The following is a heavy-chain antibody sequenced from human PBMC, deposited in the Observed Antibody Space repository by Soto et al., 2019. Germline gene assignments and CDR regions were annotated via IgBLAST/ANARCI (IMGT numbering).Heavy chain of an antibody. CDR1: SGSISSNNYY. V-gene: IGHV4-39*02. J-gene: IGHJ4*02. Sequence: SETLSLTCTVASGSISSNNYYWGWIRQPPGKGLEWIGNIYYSGSPYSNPSLKSRVTISIDTSKNQFSLRLSSVTAADTAVYYCERDKAAAAGLPFLAYWGQGTLVPVSS. CDR2: IYYSGSP. D-gene: IGHD6-13*01. CDR3: ERDKAAAAGLPFLAY.